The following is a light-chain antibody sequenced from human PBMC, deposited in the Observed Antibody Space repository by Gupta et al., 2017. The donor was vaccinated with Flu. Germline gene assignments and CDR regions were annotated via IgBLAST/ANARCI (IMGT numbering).Light chain of an antibody. J-gene: IGKJ2*03. Sequence: EIVMTQSPDTLSVSPGKRVTLSCRASQTINTYLAWYQQRPGQTPRLLIYGASTRATGIPARFSGSGSGTEFTLTISGLQSEDFAVYYCQQYDTWPLYSFGQGTKLEIK. CDR2: GAS. V-gene: IGKV3-15*01. CDR1: QTINTY. CDR3: QQYDTWPLYS.